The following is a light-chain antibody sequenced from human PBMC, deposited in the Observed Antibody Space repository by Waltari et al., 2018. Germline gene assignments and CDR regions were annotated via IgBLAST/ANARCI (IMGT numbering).Light chain of an antibody. CDR1: QDISNN. CDR3: QQYDNV. CDR2: AAS. Sequence: DIQMTQSPSSLSASMGERVTISCQASQDISNNLHWYQQKPGQAPKLLIYAASNLQTGVSSRFSGSGSGRHFSLTISSLQPEDVATYYCQQYDNVFAGGTKVE. J-gene: IGKJ4*01. V-gene: IGKV1-33*01.